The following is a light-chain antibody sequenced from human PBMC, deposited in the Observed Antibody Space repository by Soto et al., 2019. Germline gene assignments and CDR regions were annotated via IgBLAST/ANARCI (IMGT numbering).Light chain of an antibody. J-gene: IGLJ1*01. V-gene: IGLV1-51*01. CDR1: SSNIGNNY. Sequence: QSVLTQPPSVSAAPGQKVTISCSGTSSNIGNNYVSWYQQLPGTAPKLLIYDNNKRPSGIPDRFSGSKSGTSATLGITALQTGDEADYYCGTWDSSLSVHVFGTGTKLTVL. CDR3: GTWDSSLSVHV. CDR2: DNN.